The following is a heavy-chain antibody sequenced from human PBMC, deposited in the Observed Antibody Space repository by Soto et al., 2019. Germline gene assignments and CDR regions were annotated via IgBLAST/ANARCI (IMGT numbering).Heavy chain of an antibody. CDR3: ARYYYDSSGYHPPPGGMDV. Sequence: GESLKLSCKGSGDSVTRYLISWVRQLPGKGLGWMGRIDPSDSYTNYSPSFQGHVTISADKSISTAYLQWSSLKASDTAMYYCARYYYDSSGYHPPPGGMDVWGQGTTVTV. CDR1: GDSVTRYL. V-gene: IGHV5-10-1*01. CDR2: IDPSDSYT. J-gene: IGHJ6*02. D-gene: IGHD3-22*01.